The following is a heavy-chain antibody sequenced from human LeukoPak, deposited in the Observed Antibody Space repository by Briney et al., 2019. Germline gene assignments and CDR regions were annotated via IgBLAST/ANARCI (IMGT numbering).Heavy chain of an antibody. CDR3: AKDEPSITMVRGVPFDY. CDR1: GFTSIAYA. Sequence: GGSLRLSCVGSGFTSIAYALTWVRQAPGEGLEWVSAISGSGGSTYYADSVKGRFTISRDNSKNTLYLQMNSLRAEDTAVYYCAKDEPSITMVRGVPFDYWGQGTLVTVSS. J-gene: IGHJ4*02. CDR2: ISGSGGST. D-gene: IGHD3-10*01. V-gene: IGHV3-23*01.